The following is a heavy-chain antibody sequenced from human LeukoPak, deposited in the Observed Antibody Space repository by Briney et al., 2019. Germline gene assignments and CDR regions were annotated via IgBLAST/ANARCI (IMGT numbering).Heavy chain of an antibody. CDR3: ARLTTTSPEDF. CDR2: IYHSGST. CDR1: GYSISSGYF. V-gene: IGHV4-38-2*01. D-gene: IGHD4-11*01. Sequence: SETLSLTCAVSGYSISSGYFWGWIRQPPGKGLEWIGSIYHSGSTYYNPSLKSRVTISVDTSKNQFSLKVNSVTAADTAVYYCARLTTTSPEDFWGQGTLDTVSS. J-gene: IGHJ4*02.